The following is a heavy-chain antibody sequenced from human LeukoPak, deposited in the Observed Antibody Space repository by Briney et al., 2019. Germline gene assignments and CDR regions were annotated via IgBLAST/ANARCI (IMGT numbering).Heavy chain of an antibody. CDR2: ISGSGGST. D-gene: IGHD1-26*01. Sequence: PGGSLRLSCAASGFTFSSYAMSWVRQAPGKGLEWVSAISGSGGSTYYADSVKGRFTISRDNSKNTLYLQMNSLRAEDTAVYYCAKDRRYSGSYSAFDYWGQGTLVTVSS. CDR3: AKDRRYSGSYSAFDY. V-gene: IGHV3-23*01. CDR1: GFTFSSYA. J-gene: IGHJ4*02.